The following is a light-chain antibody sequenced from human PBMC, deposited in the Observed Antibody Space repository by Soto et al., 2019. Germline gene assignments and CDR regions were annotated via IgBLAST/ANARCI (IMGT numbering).Light chain of an antibody. CDR1: QSVSSSY. J-gene: IGKJ2*01. V-gene: IGKV3-20*01. Sequence: EIVLTQSPGTLSLSPGERATLSCSASQSVSSSYLAWYQQKPGQAPRLLIYGASSRATGIPDRFSGSGSGTDFTLTISSLEPEDFAVYYCQQYGSSPPYTFGQGTKLEIK. CDR2: GAS. CDR3: QQYGSSPPYT.